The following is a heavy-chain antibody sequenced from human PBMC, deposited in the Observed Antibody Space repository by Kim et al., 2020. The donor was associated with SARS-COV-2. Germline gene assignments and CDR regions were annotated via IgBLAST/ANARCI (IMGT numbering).Heavy chain of an antibody. V-gene: IGHV3-74*03. CDR3: VRDPM. Sequence: IKGDGSSPTYADCVKHRFTISRDDSKNTGYLQMISLRAEDTAVYYCVRDPMWGQGAMVTVSS. J-gene: IGHJ3*01. CDR2: IKGDGSSP.